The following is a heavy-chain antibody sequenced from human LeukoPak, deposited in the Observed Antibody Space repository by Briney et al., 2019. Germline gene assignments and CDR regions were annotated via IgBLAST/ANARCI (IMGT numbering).Heavy chain of an antibody. CDR2: ITTSGRTT. CDR3: AKDLSHVVVTAITPHDAFDI. V-gene: IGHV3-23*01. J-gene: IGHJ3*02. D-gene: IGHD2-21*02. Sequence: GGSLRLSCAASGFTFSSYAMCWVRQAPGKGLEWVSAITTSGRTTYYADSVKGRFTISRDNSKNTLYLQMNSLRAEDTAVYYCAKDLSHVVVTAITPHDAFDIWGQGTMVTVSS. CDR1: GFTFSSYA.